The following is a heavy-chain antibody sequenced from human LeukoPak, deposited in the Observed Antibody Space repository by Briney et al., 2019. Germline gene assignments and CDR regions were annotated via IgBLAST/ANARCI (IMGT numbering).Heavy chain of an antibody. CDR2: IIPIFGTA. D-gene: IGHD3-10*01. V-gene: IGHV1-69*13. J-gene: IGHJ6*02. CDR3: ARKGSGSYSYYYYYYGMDV. CDR1: GYTFTSYG. Sequence: GASVKVSCKASGYTFTSYGISWVRQAPGQGLEWMGGIIPIFGTANYAQKFQGRVTITADESTSTAYMELSSLRSEDTAVYYCARKGSGSYSYYYYYYGMDVWGQGTTVTVSS.